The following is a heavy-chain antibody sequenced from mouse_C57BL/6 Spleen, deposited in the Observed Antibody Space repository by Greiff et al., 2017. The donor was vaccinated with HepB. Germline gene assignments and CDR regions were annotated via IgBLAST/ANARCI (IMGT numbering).Heavy chain of an antibody. CDR1: GFSFNTYA. J-gene: IGHJ3*01. CDR2: IRSKSNNYAT. D-gene: IGHD2-4*01. CDR3: VGHMVIYYDYVLFAY. V-gene: IGHV10-1*01. Sequence: EVQGVESGGGLVQPKGSLKLSCAASGFSFNTYAMNWVRQAPGQGLEWVARIRSKSNNYATYYADSVKDRFTISRDDSEIILYLPMDNLKTEDTAMYYFVGHMVIYYDYVLFAYWGQGTLVTVSA.